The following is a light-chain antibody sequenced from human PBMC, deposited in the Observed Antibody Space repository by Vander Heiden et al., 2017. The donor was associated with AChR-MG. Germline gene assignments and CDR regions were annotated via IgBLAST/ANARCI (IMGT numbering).Light chain of an antibody. V-gene: IGLV2-14*01. CDR3: SSYTSSSTLV. J-gene: IGLJ2*01. CDR1: SSDVGGYNY. CDR2: EVS. Sequence: QSALTQPASVSVSPAQSITISCTGTSSDVGGYNYGYWYQQHPGKAHRLMIYEVSNRPAGVANRFSGSKSGNTAALTISGLQAEDEADYYCSSYTSSSTLVFGGGTKLTVL.